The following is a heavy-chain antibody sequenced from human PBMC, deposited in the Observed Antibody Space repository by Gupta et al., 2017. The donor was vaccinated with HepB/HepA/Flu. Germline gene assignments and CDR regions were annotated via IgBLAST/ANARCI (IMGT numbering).Heavy chain of an antibody. CDR2: VTGSETDT. V-gene: IGHV3-23*01. Sequence: EVSLMESGGGFAQTGESLRLSCTASGFIFKDFAMNWVRQAPGKGLEWVSTVTGSETDTFFSDSVKGRFSTSRDNSANTLYLAMDSLTVEVSAIYYCAKDFMKRENDWIDPWGQGTLVTVSS. D-gene: IGHD2/OR15-2a*01. CDR1: GFIFKDFA. CDR3: AKDFMKRENDWIDP. J-gene: IGHJ5*02.